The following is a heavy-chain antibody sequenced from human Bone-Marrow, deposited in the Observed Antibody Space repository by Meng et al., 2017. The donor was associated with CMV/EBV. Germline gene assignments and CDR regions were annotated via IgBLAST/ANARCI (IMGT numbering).Heavy chain of an antibody. V-gene: IGHV4-39*01. CDR3: MTPEAVAGMRAD. CDR1: GGFISSSSYY. D-gene: IGHD6-19*01. CDR2: IYYSGST. Sequence: SETLSLTCTVSGGFISSSSYYWGWIRQPPGKGLEGIGSIYYSGSTYYNPSLKSRVTISVDTSKNQFSLKLSSVTAADTAVYYCMTPEAVAGMRADWGQGTLVTVSS. J-gene: IGHJ4*02.